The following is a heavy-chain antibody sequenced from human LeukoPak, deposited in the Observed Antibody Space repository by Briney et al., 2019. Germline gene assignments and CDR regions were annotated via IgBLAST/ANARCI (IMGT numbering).Heavy chain of an antibody. Sequence: SETLSLTCAVYGGSFSGYYWSWIRQPPGKGLEWIGEINHSGSTNYNPSLKSRLTMSLDTSKNQISLELTSVTAADTAMYYCSRGLVYSSGYDYGSDVWGQGTTVTVSS. J-gene: IGHJ6*02. D-gene: IGHD2-21*01. CDR2: INHSGST. CDR3: SRGLVYSSGYDYGSDV. CDR1: GGSFSGYY. V-gene: IGHV4-34*01.